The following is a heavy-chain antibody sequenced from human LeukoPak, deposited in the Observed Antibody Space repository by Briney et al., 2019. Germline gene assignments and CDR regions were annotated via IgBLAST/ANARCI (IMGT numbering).Heavy chain of an antibody. CDR2: IRYDGSNK. CDR1: GFTFSSYG. Sequence: GGSLRLSCAASGFTFSSYGMHWVRQAPGKGLEWVAFIRYDGSNKYYADSVKGRFTISRDNSKNTLYLQMNSLRAEDTAVYYCAKAHCSGGSCYRYFDYWGQGTLVTVSS. J-gene: IGHJ4*02. CDR3: AKAHCSGGSCYRYFDY. V-gene: IGHV3-30*02. D-gene: IGHD2-15*01.